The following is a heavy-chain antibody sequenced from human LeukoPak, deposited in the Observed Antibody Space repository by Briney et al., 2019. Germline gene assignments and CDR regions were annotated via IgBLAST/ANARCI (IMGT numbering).Heavy chain of an antibody. CDR1: GGSISSGDYY. CDR2: IYYSGST. V-gene: IGHV4-30-4*01. CDR3: ARELYDYVWGSYIDY. Sequence: SETLSLTCTVSGGSISSGDYYWSWIRQPPGKGLEWIGYIYYSGSTYYSPSLKSRLTISLDTSKNQFSLKLSSVTAADTAVYYCARELYDYVWGSYIDYWGQGTLVTVSS. J-gene: IGHJ4*02. D-gene: IGHD3-16*01.